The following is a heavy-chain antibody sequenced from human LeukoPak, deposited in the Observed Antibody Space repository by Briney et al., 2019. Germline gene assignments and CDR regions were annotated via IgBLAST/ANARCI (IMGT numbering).Heavy chain of an antibody. J-gene: IGHJ4*02. V-gene: IGHV3-9*01. CDR3: AKDSPHYYDSSGGHYFDY. CDR1: GFTFDDYA. D-gene: IGHD3-22*01. Sequence: GGSLRLSCAASGFTFDDYAMHWVRQAPGKGLEWVSGISWNSGSIGYADSVKGRFTISRDNSENTLYVQMNSLRAEDTAVYHCAKDSPHYYDSSGGHYFDYWGQGTLVTVSS. CDR2: ISWNSGSI.